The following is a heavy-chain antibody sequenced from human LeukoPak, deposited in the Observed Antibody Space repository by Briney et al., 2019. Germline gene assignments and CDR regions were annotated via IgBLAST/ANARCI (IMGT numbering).Heavy chain of an antibody. CDR1: GFTFSSYS. CDR3: AMAYCGGDCYSGFDY. CDR2: ISSSSSYI. Sequence: GGSLRLSCAASGFTFSSYSMNWVRQAPGKGLEWVSSISSSSSYIYYADSVKGRFTISRDNAKNSLYLQMNSLRAEDTAVYYCAMAYCGGDCYSGFDYWGQGTLVTVSS. V-gene: IGHV3-21*01. J-gene: IGHJ4*02. D-gene: IGHD2-21*02.